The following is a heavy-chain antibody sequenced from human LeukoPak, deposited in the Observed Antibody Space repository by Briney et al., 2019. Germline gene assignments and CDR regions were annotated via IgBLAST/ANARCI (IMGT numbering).Heavy chain of an antibody. J-gene: IGHJ4*02. V-gene: IGHV1-2*02. CDR3: ASRPLSSAMYYAH. CDR2: IKPSNGDT. Sequence: ASVKVSCKASGYNFSVHYMHWVRQAPGQVLEWMGWIKPSNGDTKYAQNFQGRVTMTRDTSISTAYMELSSLRSDDTAVYYCASRPLSSAMYYAHWGQGTLVAVSS. D-gene: IGHD1-26*01. CDR1: GYNFSVHY.